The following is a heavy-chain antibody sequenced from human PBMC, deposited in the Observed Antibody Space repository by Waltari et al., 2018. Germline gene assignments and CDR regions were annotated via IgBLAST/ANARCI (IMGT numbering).Heavy chain of an antibody. CDR2: IYPSGST. J-gene: IGHJ3*02. V-gene: IGHV4-4*07. D-gene: IGHD2-2*01. CDR1: GGSISSYY. CDR3: ARSCSSTSCPPGAFDI. Sequence: QVQLQESGPGLVKPSETLSLTCTVSGGSISSYYWSWIRQPAGKGLELIGRIYPSGSTNYNPSLKSRVTMSVDTSKNQFSLKLSSVTAADTAVYYCARSCSSTSCPPGAFDIWGQGTMVTVSS.